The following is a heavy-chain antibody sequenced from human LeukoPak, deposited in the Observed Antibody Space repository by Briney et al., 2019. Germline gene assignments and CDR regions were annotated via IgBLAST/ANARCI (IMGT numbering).Heavy chain of an antibody. CDR1: GGTFISYA. D-gene: IGHD3-22*01. Sequence: SVKVPCKASGGTFISYAISWVRQAPGQGLEWMGGIIPIFGTANYAQKFQGRVTITADESTSTAYMELSSLRSEDTAVYYCARARRYYDSSGYPSMGDWFDPWGQGTLVTVSS. V-gene: IGHV1-69*13. CDR3: ARARRYYDSSGYPSMGDWFDP. CDR2: IIPIFGTA. J-gene: IGHJ5*02.